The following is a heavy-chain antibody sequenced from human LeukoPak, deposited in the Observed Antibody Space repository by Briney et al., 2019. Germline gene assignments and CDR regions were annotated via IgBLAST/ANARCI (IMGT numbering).Heavy chain of an antibody. D-gene: IGHD2-2*01. V-gene: IGHV3-23*01. Sequence: GGSLRLSCAASGFTISNSAMTWVRQAPGKGLDWVSIITDNGAHTFYADSVKGRFTISRDTSENTLYLQMNSLRADDTAVYYCATVGGSCSSSNCFAYFAYWGQGTLLTVSS. J-gene: IGHJ4*02. CDR2: ITDNGAHT. CDR3: ATVGGSCSSSNCFAYFAY. CDR1: GFTISNSA.